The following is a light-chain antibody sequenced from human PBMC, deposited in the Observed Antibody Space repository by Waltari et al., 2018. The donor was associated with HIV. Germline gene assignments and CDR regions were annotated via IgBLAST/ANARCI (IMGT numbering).Light chain of an antibody. CDR1: QSHVRSDGDSY. CDR2: KTS. V-gene: IGKV2-24*01. CDR3: MQTTQFPLT. J-gene: IGKJ4*01. Sequence: VLTPPPLASPVQLRLRAPLDCRSCQSHVRSDGDSYLSWLHQRPGQPPRVLIYKTSNRLSGVPDRFSGSGAGTDFTLTISRVEAEDVGVYYCMQTTQFPLTFGGGTKVEIK.